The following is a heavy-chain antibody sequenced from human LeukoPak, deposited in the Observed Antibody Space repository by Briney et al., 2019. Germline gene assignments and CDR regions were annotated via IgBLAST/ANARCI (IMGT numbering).Heavy chain of an antibody. Sequence: SQTLSLTCTVSGGSISSGSYYWSWIRQPAGKGLEFIGRIYTSGGTNYNSSLKIRVTISVDTSKNHFSLKLSSVTAADTAVYYCARYVGTLGFDYWGQGTLVTVSS. CDR1: GGSISSGSYY. D-gene: IGHD1-1*01. V-gene: IGHV4-61*02. CDR2: IYTSGGT. J-gene: IGHJ4*02. CDR3: ARYVGTLGFDY.